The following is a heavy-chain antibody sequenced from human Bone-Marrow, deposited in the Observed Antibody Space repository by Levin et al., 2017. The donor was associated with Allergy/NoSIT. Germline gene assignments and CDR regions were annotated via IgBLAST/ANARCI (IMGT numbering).Heavy chain of an antibody. J-gene: IGHJ4*02. V-gene: IGHV3-49*03. D-gene: IGHD2-2*01. Sequence: PGGSLSLSCTASGFTFGDYAMSWFRQAPGKGLEWVGFIRSKAYGGTTEYAASVKGRFTISRDDSKSIAYLQMNSLKTEDTAVYYCTRGYPQYQLPYYFDYWGQGTLVTVSS. CDR2: IRSKAYGGTT. CDR3: TRGYPQYQLPYYFDY. CDR1: GFTFGDYA.